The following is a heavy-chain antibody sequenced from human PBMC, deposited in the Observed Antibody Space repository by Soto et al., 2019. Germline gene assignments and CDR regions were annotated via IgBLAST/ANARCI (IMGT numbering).Heavy chain of an antibody. D-gene: IGHD1-26*01. CDR1: GFTFSRYW. CDR3: VRDVGASTNF. J-gene: IGHJ4*02. V-gene: IGHV3-74*01. CDR2: INSDGSTI. Sequence: EVQLVESGGGLVQPGGSLRLSCAASGFTFSRYWMHWVRQAPGKGLVWVSRINSDGSTINYADSVKGRFTISRDNAKNTLSLQMSNLRGEDTAVYYCVRDVGASTNFWGQGTLVTVS.